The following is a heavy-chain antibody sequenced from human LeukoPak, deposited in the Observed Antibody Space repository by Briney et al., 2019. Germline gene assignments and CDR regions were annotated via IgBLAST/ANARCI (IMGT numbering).Heavy chain of an antibody. J-gene: IGHJ4*02. CDR3: GRVAAVAGPFFDY. CDR2: INPNSGGT. V-gene: IGHV1-2*02. D-gene: IGHD6-19*01. CDR1: GYTFTGYY. Sequence: ASVKVSCKASGYTFTGYYMHWVRQAPGQGLEWMGWINPNSGGTNYAQKFQGRVTMTRDTSISTAYMELSRLRSDDTAVYYCGRVAAVAGPFFDYGGKGTLVTVST.